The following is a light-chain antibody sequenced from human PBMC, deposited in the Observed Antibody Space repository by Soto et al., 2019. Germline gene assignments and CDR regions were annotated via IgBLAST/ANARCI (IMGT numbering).Light chain of an antibody. CDR1: ISDVVGYNY. V-gene: IGLV2-14*01. CDR2: EVS. J-gene: IGLJ1*01. Sequence: QSSLTQPASVSGSPGQSITISCTGTISDVVGYNYVSWYQQHPDKAPKLMIYEVSNRPAGVSYRFSGSKAGNTASLTISGLQAEVEADYCCTSFTRSSTFVFGTGTKVTVL. CDR3: TSFTRSSTFV.